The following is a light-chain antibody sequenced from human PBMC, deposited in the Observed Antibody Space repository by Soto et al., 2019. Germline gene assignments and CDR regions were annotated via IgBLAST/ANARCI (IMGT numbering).Light chain of an antibody. CDR2: DVS. Sequence: QSALTQPASVSGSPGQSITISCIGTSSDVGGYNYVSWYQQLPGKAPKLMIYDVSDRPSGVSNRFSGSKSGNTASLTISGLQTEDEADYYCSSYTSSSLYVFGTGTKVTVL. V-gene: IGLV2-14*01. J-gene: IGLJ1*01. CDR3: SSYTSSSLYV. CDR1: SSDVGGYNY.